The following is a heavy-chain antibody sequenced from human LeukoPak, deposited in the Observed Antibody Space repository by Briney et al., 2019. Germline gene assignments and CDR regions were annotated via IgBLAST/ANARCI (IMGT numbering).Heavy chain of an antibody. V-gene: IGHV3-48*01. CDR2: ITGSLSTI. Sequence: GGSLRLSCAASGFTFSSYSMNWVRQAPGKGLEWVSYITGSLSTIHYADSVKGRFTISRDNAKNSMYLQMNSLRLEDTGLYYCARTGLGMYGFDYWGQGILVTVSS. CDR1: GFTFSSYS. J-gene: IGHJ4*02. CDR3: ARTGLGMYGFDY. D-gene: IGHD3/OR15-3a*01.